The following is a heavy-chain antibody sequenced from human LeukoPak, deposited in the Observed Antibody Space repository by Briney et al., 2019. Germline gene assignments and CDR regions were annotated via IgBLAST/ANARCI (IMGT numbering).Heavy chain of an antibody. J-gene: IGHJ6*02. V-gene: IGHV4-39*01. CDR1: GGSISGSSYY. CDR2: IYYSGST. CDR3: ATLPNYYYGMDV. Sequence: SETLSLTCTVSGGSISGSSYYWGWIRQPPGKGLEWIGSIYYSGSTYYNPSLKSRVTISVDTSKNQFSLKLSSVTAADTAVYYCATLPNYYYGMDVWGQGTTVTVSS.